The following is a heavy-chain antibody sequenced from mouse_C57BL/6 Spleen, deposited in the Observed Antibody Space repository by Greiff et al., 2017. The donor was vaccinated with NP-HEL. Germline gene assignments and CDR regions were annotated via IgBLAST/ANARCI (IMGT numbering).Heavy chain of an antibody. J-gene: IGHJ3*01. CDR2: IYPGDGDT. CDR3: AREGTTVRLGFAY. V-gene: IGHV1-80*01. Sequence: VQLQQSGAELVKPGASVKISCKASGYAFSSYWMNWVKQRPGKGLEWIGQIYPGDGDTNYNGKFKGKATLTADKSSSTAYMQLSSLTSEDSAVYFCAREGTTVRLGFAYWGQGTLVTVSA. D-gene: IGHD1-1*01. CDR1: GYAFSSYW.